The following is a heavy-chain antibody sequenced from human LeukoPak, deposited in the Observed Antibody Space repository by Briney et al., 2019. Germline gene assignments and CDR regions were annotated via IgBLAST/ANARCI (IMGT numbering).Heavy chain of an antibody. J-gene: IGHJ4*02. CDR2: INHSGST. CDR3: ARRSKYCSGGSCYFANFDY. V-gene: IGHV4-34*01. D-gene: IGHD2-15*01. Sequence: PSETLSLTCAVYGGSFSGYYWSWIRQPPGKGLEWIGEINHSGSTNYNPSLRSRVTISVDTSTNQFSLKLSSVTAADTAVYYCARRSKYCSGGSCYFANFDYWGQGTLVTVSS. CDR1: GGSFSGYY.